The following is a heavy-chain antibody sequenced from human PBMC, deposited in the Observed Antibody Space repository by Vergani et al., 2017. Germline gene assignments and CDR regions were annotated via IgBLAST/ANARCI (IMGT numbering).Heavy chain of an antibody. CDR3: ARHXRKGFYGYEVVDY. CDR2: FSYGESP. CDR1: GDSISSGVY. Sequence: QLQLQESGPGPVQPSETLRLTCTVSGDSISSGVYWGWIRQPPGKGLEWIGSFSYGESPSYSPSLQRRATISEDASKNQFSLRLTSVTAADTAIYYCARHXRKGFYGYEVVDYWGQGTLVTVSS. D-gene: IGHD5-18*01. V-gene: IGHV4-39*01. J-gene: IGHJ4*02.